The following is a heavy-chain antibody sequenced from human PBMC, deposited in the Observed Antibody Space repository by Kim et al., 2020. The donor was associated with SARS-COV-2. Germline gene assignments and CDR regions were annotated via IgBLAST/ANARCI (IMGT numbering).Heavy chain of an antibody. J-gene: IGHJ4*02. V-gene: IGHV1-3*01. CDR1: GYTFATYA. CDR3: ATDLFGGATDY. D-gene: IGHD3-16*01. Sequence: ASVKVSCKASGYTFATYALHWVRQAPGQRLEWMGWINAGNGNTKYSQNFQGRVTITRDTSASTAYMELSSLRSEDTAVYYCATDLFGGATDYWGQGTLVTVSS. CDR2: INAGNGNT.